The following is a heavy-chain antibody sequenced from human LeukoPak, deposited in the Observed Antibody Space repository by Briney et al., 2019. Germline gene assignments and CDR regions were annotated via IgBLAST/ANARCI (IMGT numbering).Heavy chain of an antibody. Sequence: GGSLRLSCTASGFTFGDYAMSWVRQAPGKGLEWVGFIRSKAYGGTTEYVASVKGRFTISRDDSKSIAYLQMNSLKTEDTAVYYCTRVLNGDYGTFDYWGQGTLVTVSS. CDR2: IRSKAYGGTT. CDR1: GFTFGDYA. V-gene: IGHV3-49*04. D-gene: IGHD4-17*01. J-gene: IGHJ4*02. CDR3: TRVLNGDYGTFDY.